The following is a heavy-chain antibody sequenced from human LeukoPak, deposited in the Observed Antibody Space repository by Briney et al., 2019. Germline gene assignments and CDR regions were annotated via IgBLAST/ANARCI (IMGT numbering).Heavy chain of an antibody. CDR2: INPSGGST. D-gene: IGHD6-19*01. Sequence: ASVKVSCKASGYTFTSYYMHWVRQAPGQGLEWMGIINPSGGSTSYAQKFQGRVTMTRDTSTSTVYMELSSLRSEDTAVYYCARGRTAFIAVADFDYWGQGTLVTVSS. V-gene: IGHV1-46*01. CDR1: GYTFTSYY. CDR3: ARGRTAFIAVADFDY. J-gene: IGHJ4*02.